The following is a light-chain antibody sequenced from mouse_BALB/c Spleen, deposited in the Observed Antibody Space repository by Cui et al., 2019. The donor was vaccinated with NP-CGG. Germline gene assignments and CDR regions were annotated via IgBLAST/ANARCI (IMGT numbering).Light chain of an antibody. CDR1: TGAVTTSNY. V-gene: IGLV1*01. J-gene: IGLJ1*01. CDR2: CNN. CDR3: ALWYSNHWV. Sequence: QTVVTQESALTTSPGETVTLTCRSSTGAVTTSNYANWVQEKPDHLFTGLKGCNNNRTPGVPARFSGSLIGDKAALTITGAQTEDEAIYFCALWYSNHWVFGGGTKLTVL.